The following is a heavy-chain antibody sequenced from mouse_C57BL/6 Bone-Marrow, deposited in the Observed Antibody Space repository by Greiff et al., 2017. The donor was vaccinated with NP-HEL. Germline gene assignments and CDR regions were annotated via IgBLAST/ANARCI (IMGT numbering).Heavy chain of an antibody. CDR1: GFTFSDYY. J-gene: IGHJ1*03. D-gene: IGHD2-5*01. V-gene: IGHV5-16*01. CDR2: INYDGSST. CDR3: ARELYYSNWYFDV. Sequence: EVMLVESEGGLVQPGSSMKLSCTASGFTFSDYYMAWVRQVPEKGLEWVANINYDGSSTYYLDYLKSRFIISRDNAKNILYLQMSSLKSEDTATDYCARELYYSNWYFDVWGTGTTVTVSS.